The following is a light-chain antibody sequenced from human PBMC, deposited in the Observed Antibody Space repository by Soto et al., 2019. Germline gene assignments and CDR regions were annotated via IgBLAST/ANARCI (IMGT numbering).Light chain of an antibody. CDR2: DAS. CDR3: QQRRSCPLTWT. V-gene: IGKV3-11*01. J-gene: IGKJ1*01. CDR1: QSVSVN. Sequence: IVSAQFRGSVYLSLVSGATHYSRGSQSVSVNLAWDQQKPGQAPRLPIYDASNRATGIPARFRVSGSGTGFPLTISSREPEPVALYFCQQRRSCPLTWTFGQGTKVDIK.